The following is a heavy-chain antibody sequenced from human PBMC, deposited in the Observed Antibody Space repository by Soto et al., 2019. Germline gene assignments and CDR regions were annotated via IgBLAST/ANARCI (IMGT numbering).Heavy chain of an antibody. D-gene: IGHD3-3*01. CDR1: GYTFTSYY. Sequence: ASVKVSCKASGYTFTSYYMHWVRQAPGQGLEWMGIINPSGGSTSYAQKFQGRVTMTRDTSTSTVYTELSSLRSEDTAVYYCASFIYDFWSGYQPTRTGTPYGMDVWG. J-gene: IGHJ6*02. V-gene: IGHV1-46*01. CDR2: INPSGGST. CDR3: ASFIYDFWSGYQPTRTGTPYGMDV.